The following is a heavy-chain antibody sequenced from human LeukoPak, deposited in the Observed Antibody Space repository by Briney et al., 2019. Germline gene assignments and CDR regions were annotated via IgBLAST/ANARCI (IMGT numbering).Heavy chain of an antibody. V-gene: IGHV4-39*07. J-gene: IGHJ3*02. D-gene: IGHD6-19*01. CDR3: ARTRRGSGWYENAFDI. Sequence: SETLSLTCTVSGGSISSSSYYWGWIRQPPGKGLEWIGSIYYSGSTYYNPSLKSRVTISVDTSKNQFSLKLSSVTAADTAVYYCARTRRGSGWYENAFDIWGQGTMVTVSS. CDR1: GGSISSSSYY. CDR2: IYYSGST.